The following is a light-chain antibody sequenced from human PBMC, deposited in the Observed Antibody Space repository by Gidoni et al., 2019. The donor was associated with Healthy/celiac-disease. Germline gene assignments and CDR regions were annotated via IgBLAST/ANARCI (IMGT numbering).Light chain of an antibody. CDR1: QSVSSSY. V-gene: IGKV3-20*01. CDR2: GAS. CDR3: QQYGSSLTWT. J-gene: IGKJ1*01. Sequence: EMVLTQSPGTLSLSPGERATLSCRASQSVSSSYLAWYQQKPGQAPRLLIYGASSRATGIPDRFSGSGSGTDFTLTIIRLEPEDFAVYYCQQYGSSLTWTFGQGTKVEIK.